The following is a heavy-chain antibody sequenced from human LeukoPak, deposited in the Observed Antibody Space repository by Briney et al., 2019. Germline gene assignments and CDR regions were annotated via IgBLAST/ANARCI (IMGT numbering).Heavy chain of an antibody. D-gene: IGHD6-19*01. CDR2: ISSSGSTI. Sequence: PGGSLRLSCAASGFTFSSYEMNWVRQAPGKGLEWVSYISSSGSTIYYADSVKGRFTISRDNAKISLYLQMNSLRAEDTAVYYCARAGGAVAGLYYFDYWGQGTLVTVSS. CDR1: GFTFSSYE. J-gene: IGHJ4*02. V-gene: IGHV3-48*03. CDR3: ARAGGAVAGLYYFDY.